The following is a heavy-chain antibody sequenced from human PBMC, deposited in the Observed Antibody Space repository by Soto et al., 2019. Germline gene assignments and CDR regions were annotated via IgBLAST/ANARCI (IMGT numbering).Heavy chain of an antibody. J-gene: IGHJ4*02. CDR1: GDSMSSYY. CDR3: ARAKSNYQTFDH. V-gene: IGHV4-59*01. CDR2: IYYSGSA. Sequence: SETLSLTCTVSGDSMSSYYWSWIRQPPGKGLEWIGYIYYSGSATYNPSLRSRVTMSVDTSKNQFSLRLSSVTAADTAVYYCARAKSNYQTFDHWGQGSQVTVSS. D-gene: IGHD4-4*01.